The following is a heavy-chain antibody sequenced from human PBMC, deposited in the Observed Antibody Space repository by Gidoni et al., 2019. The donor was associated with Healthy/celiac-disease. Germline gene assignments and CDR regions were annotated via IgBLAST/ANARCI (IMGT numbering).Heavy chain of an antibody. J-gene: IGHJ6*02. CDR3: ARVDTMVRGVISRYYGMDV. CDR2: INHSGST. D-gene: IGHD3-10*01. Sequence: QVQLQQWGAGLLKPSETLSLTCAVHGGSFSGYYWSWIRQPPGKGLEWIGEINHSGSTNYNPSLKSRVTISVDTSKNQFSLKLSSVTAADTAVYYCARVDTMVRGVISRYYGMDVWGQGTTVTVSS. V-gene: IGHV4-34*01. CDR1: GGSFSGYY.